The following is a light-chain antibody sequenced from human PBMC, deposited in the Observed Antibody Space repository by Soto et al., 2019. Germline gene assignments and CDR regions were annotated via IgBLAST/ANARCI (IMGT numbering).Light chain of an antibody. V-gene: IGKV3-15*01. CDR2: GAS. CDR3: KQSHNWPQT. CDR1: QSVSSN. J-gene: IGKJ1*01. Sequence: EIVMTQSPATLSVSPGERATLSCRASQSVSSNLAWYQQKPGQAPRLLIYGASTRATGIPDRFSGSGFGTELNITISSLHYEDFAIYYCKQSHNWPQTFGQGTKVEIK.